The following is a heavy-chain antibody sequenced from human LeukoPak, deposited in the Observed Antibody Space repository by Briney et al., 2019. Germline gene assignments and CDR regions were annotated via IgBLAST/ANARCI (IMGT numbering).Heavy chain of an antibody. V-gene: IGHV3-23*01. CDR2: IRDSDTNT. Sequence: PGGSLRLSCAASGLTFSNDAMNWVRQGPGKGLEWVSAIRDSDTNTFYADSVKGRFTISRDNAKNSLYLQMNSLRAEDTAIYYCARDREEKARIGGMDVWGQGTTVIVSS. D-gene: IGHD3-16*01. CDR1: GLTFSNDA. CDR3: ARDREEKARIGGMDV. J-gene: IGHJ6*02.